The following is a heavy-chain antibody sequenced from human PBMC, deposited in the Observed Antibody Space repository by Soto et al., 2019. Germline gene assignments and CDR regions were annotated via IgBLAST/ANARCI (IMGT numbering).Heavy chain of an antibody. V-gene: IGHV2-5*02. J-gene: IGHJ4*02. CDR2: IYWDDDK. Sequence: QITLKESGPTLVKPTQTLTLTCTFSGFSLSTSGVGVGWIRQPPGKALEWLALIYWDDDKGYSPSLMGRLTITKDTSKNQVVLTMTNMDPVDTATYYCAHRPVSRWVDIVATYFDYWGQGTLVTVSS. CDR3: AHRPVSRWVDIVATYFDY. CDR1: GFSLSTSGVG. D-gene: IGHD5-12*01.